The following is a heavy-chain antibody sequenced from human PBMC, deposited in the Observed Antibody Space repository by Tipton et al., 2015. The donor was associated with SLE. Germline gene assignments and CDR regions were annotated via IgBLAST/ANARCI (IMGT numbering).Heavy chain of an antibody. Sequence: LRLSCTVSGGSISSYYWSWIRQPPGKGLEWIGYIYYSGSTNYNPSLKSRVTISVDTSKNQFSLKLSSVTAADTAVYYCARVADYYGSGHYYYMDVWGKGTTVTVSS. CDR3: ARVADYYGSGHYYYMDV. J-gene: IGHJ6*03. V-gene: IGHV4-59*01. CDR2: IYYSGST. D-gene: IGHD3-10*01. CDR1: GGSISSYY.